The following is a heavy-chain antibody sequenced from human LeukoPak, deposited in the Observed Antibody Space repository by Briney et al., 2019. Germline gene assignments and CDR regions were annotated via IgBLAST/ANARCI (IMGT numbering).Heavy chain of an antibody. J-gene: IGHJ4*02. CDR3: ARVELVATDY. CDR2: ISSSSTI. V-gene: IGHV3-69-1*01. D-gene: IGHD1-7*01. Sequence: GGSLRLSCAGSGFSFSDYSMSWIRQAPGKGLEWVSYISSSSTIYYADSVKGRFTISRDNAKNSLYLQMNSLRAEDTAVYYCARVELVATDYWGQGTLVTVSS. CDR1: GFSFSDYS.